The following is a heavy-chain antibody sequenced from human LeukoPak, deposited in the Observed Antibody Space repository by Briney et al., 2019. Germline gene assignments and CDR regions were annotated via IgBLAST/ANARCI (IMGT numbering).Heavy chain of an antibody. D-gene: IGHD1-1*01. CDR3: ARGGWNEYYFDY. V-gene: IGHV1-18*01. Sequence: ASVKVSCKASGYTFTTYGISWVRQGPGQGLEWMGWISAYTGGTNYAQNLQGRVTMTTDTSTSTAYMELRSLRSDDTAVYYCARGGWNEYYFDYWGQGTLVTVSS. J-gene: IGHJ4*02. CDR1: GYTFTTYG. CDR2: ISAYTGGT.